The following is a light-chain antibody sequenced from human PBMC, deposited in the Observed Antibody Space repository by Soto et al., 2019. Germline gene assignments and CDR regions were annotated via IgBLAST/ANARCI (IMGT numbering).Light chain of an antibody. CDR3: HRHETYPLA. V-gene: IGKV1-5*03. CDR1: RAIGTW. J-gene: IGKJ4*01. CDR2: RAS. Sequence: TPMTQSPSTLSASVGDSVSITCRASRAIGTWLAWFQQKPGRAPNLLIYRASTLARGVPSRFSGSGSGTEFTLTISSLQSDDFATYYCHRHETYPLAFGGGTKVDI.